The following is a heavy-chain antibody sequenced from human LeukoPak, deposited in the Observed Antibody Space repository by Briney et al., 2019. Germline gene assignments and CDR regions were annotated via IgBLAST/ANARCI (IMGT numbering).Heavy chain of an antibody. Sequence: GASLKISCKGSGYSFTSYWIGWVRRMPGKGLEWMGIIYPGDSDTRYSPSFQGQVTISADKSISTAYLQWSSLKASDTAMYYCARHAPLGYCSSTSCPVDYWGQGTLVTVSS. CDR3: ARHAPLGYCSSTSCPVDY. V-gene: IGHV5-51*01. D-gene: IGHD2-2*01. J-gene: IGHJ4*02. CDR1: GYSFTSYW. CDR2: IYPGDSDT.